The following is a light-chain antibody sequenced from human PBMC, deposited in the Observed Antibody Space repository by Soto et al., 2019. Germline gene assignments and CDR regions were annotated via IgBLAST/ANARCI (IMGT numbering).Light chain of an antibody. CDR1: QSVSRN. V-gene: IGKV3-11*01. CDR2: DAS. CDR3: QQRSNWAT. Sequence: EIVLTQPPATLCLSPGERSTLSCRASQSVSRNLAWYQQKPGQAPRLLIYDASSRATGIPARFSGRGSVTDFTLTISRLEPEDFAVYYCQQRSNWATFGPGTKVDIK. J-gene: IGKJ3*01.